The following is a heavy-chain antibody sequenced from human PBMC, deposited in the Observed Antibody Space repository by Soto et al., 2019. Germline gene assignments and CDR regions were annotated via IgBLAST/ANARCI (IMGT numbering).Heavy chain of an antibody. D-gene: IGHD3-16*01. V-gene: IGHV3-64*02. CDR1: GFIFSRHA. J-gene: IGHJ4*02. CDR3: ARGGGGAALADFDY. Sequence: EVQLVESGEGLVQPEGSLRLSCAASGFIFSRHAMHWVRQAPGKRLEYVSAISSNGGSTYYADSVKGRFSVSRDNSKNTLYLQMGNLRAEDTAVYYCARGGGGAALADFDYWGQGTLVTVSS. CDR2: ISSNGGST.